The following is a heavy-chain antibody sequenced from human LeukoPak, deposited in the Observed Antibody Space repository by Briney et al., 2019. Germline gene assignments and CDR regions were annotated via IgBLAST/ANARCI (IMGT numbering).Heavy chain of an antibody. V-gene: IGHV3-74*01. Sequence: GWSLTLSHLRSGFTLSRYLIHEVDQAPGKGLVWVSRIKSDGSTNYADSVKGRFTISSDNVKNTVSLQRNSLRAEDTAVYYCARAPAENAGHYPEYLRLGGQGNLVTVSS. CDR1: GFTLSRYL. D-gene: IGHD2-2*01. J-gene: IGHJ1*01. CDR2: IKSDGST. CDR3: ARAPAENAGHYPEYLRL.